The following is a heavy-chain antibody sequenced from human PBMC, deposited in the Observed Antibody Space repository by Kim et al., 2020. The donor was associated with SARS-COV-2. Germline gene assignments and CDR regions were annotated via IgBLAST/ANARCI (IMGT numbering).Heavy chain of an antibody. J-gene: IGHJ4*02. V-gene: IGHV4-39*01. CDR1: SGSISSSDYY. CDR2: IHYLGST. Sequence: SETLSLTRTLSSGSISSSDYYWVWIRQSPGNGLEFIGKIHYLGSTDYNPSLKSRVTISIDPAKTSFSLRLTSVTAADTAVYFCARHFSGYSTLDYWGQG. D-gene: IGHD3-22*01. CDR3: ARHFSGYSTLDY.